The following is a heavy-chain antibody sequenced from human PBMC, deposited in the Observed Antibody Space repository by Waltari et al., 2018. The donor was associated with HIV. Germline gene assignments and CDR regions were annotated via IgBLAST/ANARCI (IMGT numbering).Heavy chain of an antibody. Sequence: EVKLVESGGSVVRLGGSRRLSCSASGFTFDDYAMSWVRRIPGKGLQGCSTINCNGENTIDARSVKGRFTISRDNARYSLHLQMNSLTDEDTAIYHCARDWPRYCSNHTCSYFDSWGQGTLVAVSS. CDR2: INCNGENT. V-gene: IGHV3-20*01. D-gene: IGHD2-15*01. CDR1: GFTFDDYA. CDR3: ARDWPRYCSNHTCSYFDS. J-gene: IGHJ4*02.